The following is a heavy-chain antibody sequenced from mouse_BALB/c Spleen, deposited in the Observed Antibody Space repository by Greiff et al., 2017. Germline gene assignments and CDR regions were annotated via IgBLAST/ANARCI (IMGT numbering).Heavy chain of an antibody. Sequence: EVQRVESGGGLVKPGGSLKLSCAASGFTFSDYYMYWVRQTPEKRLEWVATISDGGSYTYYPDSVKGRFTISRDNAKNNLYLQMSSLKSEDTAMYYCARDLARATSHAMDYWGQGTSVTVSS. V-gene: IGHV5-4*02. CDR1: GFTFSDYY. D-gene: IGHD3-1*01. CDR3: ARDLARATSHAMDY. J-gene: IGHJ4*01. CDR2: ISDGGSYT.